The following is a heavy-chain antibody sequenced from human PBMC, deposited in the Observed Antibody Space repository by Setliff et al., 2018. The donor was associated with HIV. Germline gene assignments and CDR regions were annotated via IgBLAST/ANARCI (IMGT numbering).Heavy chain of an antibody. CDR1: GGSFSGYY. J-gene: IGHJ5*02. V-gene: IGHV4-34*01. D-gene: IGHD4-17*01. CDR3: ARDIWAYGLMGS. Sequence: PSETLSLTCAVYGGSFSGYYWSWIRQPPGKGLEWIGEITHRGITDYNPSLKSRVTISVDTSKNQFSLKLTSVTAADTAVYYCARDIWAYGLMGSWGQGTLVTVSS. CDR2: ITHRGIT.